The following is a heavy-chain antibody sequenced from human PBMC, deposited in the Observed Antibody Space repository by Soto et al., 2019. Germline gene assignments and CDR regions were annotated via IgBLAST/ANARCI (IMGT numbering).Heavy chain of an antibody. Sequence: ASVKVSCKASGYTFTSYYMNWVRQAPGQGLEWMGIINPSGGSTSYAQKFQGRVTMTRDTSTSTVYMELSSLRSEDTAVYYCTRQGRYSADSICSHYNRYHMDVWGQGTTVTVSS. J-gene: IGHJ6*02. CDR3: TRQGRYSADSICSHYNRYHMDV. V-gene: IGHV1-46*01. D-gene: IGHD5-12*01. CDR1: GYTFTSYY. CDR2: INPSGGST.